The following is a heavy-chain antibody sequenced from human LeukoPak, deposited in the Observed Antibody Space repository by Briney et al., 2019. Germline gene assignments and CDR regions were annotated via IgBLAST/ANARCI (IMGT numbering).Heavy chain of an antibody. Sequence: SETLSLTCTVSGGSISSGDYYWSWIRQPPGKGLEWIGYIYYSGSTYYNPSLKSRVTISVDTSKSQFSLKLSSVTAADTAVYYCARDPTRYCSGGSCYGLDYWGQGTLVTVSS. CDR3: ARDPTRYCSGGSCYGLDY. D-gene: IGHD2-15*01. CDR1: GGSISSGDYY. J-gene: IGHJ4*02. V-gene: IGHV4-30-4*01. CDR2: IYYSGST.